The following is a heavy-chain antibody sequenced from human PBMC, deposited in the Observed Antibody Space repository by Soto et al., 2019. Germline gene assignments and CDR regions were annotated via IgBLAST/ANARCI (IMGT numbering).Heavy chain of an antibody. J-gene: IGHJ4*02. D-gene: IGHD2-21*02. V-gene: IGHV3-23*01. CDR2: VSGSGDST. CDR1: GFTFSSHA. Sequence: GGSLRLSCAASGFTFSSHAMNWVRQAPGRGLEWVSAVSGSGDSTYYADSVKGRFTISRDNSKNTLYLQMNSLRAEDTAVYYCAKGRASDCPGCTQDYWGQGTLVTVSS. CDR3: AKGRASDCPGCTQDY.